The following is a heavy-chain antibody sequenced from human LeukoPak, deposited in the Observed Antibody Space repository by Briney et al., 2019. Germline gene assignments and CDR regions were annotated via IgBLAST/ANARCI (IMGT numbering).Heavy chain of an antibody. D-gene: IGHD2-2*01. V-gene: IGHV3-30-3*02. CDR1: GFTFSSYA. Sequence: GRSLRLSCAASGFTFSSYAMHWVRQAPGKGLEWVAVISYDGSNKYYADSVKGRFTISRDNSKNTLYLQMNSLRAEDTAVYYCAKSPCSSTSCYYLGFDYWGQGNLVTVSS. J-gene: IGHJ4*02. CDR3: AKSPCSSTSCYYLGFDY. CDR2: ISYDGSNK.